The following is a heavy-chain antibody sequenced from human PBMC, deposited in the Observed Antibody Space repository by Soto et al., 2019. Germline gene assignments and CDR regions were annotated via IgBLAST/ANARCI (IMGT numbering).Heavy chain of an antibody. CDR2: IIPVFGTT. Sequence: QEQLVQSGAEVKKPGSSVKVSCKDSGGLFSSFAIIWVRQAPGQGLEWMGGIIPVFGTTNYAQKFQGRVPITADESTKTAYMELSSLTSDDTAMYYCARGGGPYVWFNEFWGQGTQVTVSS. CDR1: GGLFSSFA. CDR3: ARGGGPYVWFNEF. D-gene: IGHD3-16*01. V-gene: IGHV1-69*01. J-gene: IGHJ4*02.